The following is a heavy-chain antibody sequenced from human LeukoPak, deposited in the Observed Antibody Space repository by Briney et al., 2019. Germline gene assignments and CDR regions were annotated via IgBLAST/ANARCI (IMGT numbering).Heavy chain of an antibody. J-gene: IGHJ5*02. D-gene: IGHD2-2*01. CDR2: ISSSGSTI. Sequence: PGGSLRLSCAASGFTFSDYYMSWIRQAPGKGLEWVSYISSSGSTIYYADSVKGRFTISRDNAKNSLYPQMNSLRAEDTAVYYCARDGRSVVVPAAHRPWFDPWGQGTLVTVSS. V-gene: IGHV3-11*01. CDR3: ARDGRSVVVPAAHRPWFDP. CDR1: GFTFSDYY.